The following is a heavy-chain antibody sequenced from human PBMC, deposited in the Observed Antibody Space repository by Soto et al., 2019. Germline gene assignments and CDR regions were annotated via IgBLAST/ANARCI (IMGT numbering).Heavy chain of an antibody. D-gene: IGHD1-1*01. Sequence: EVQLLESGGGLVQPGGSLRLSCAASGFTFSSYAMSWVRQAPGKGLEWVSVIGTSGGSTYYADSVKGRFTISRDNYKNTMFLQMNRLRAEDTAVYYCAKGQLPYGSQAPFEYWGQGTLVTVSS. CDR1: GFTFSSYA. CDR2: IGTSGGST. CDR3: AKGQLPYGSQAPFEY. J-gene: IGHJ4*02. V-gene: IGHV3-23*01.